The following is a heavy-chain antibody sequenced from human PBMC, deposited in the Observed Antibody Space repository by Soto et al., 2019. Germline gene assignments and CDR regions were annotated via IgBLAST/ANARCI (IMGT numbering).Heavy chain of an antibody. Sequence: QVPLVESGGGVVQPGRSLRLSCAASGFTFSSYAMHWVRQAPGKGLEWVAVISYDGSNKYYADSVKGRFTISRDNSKNTLYLQMNSLRAEDTAVYYCARAYNWNYSDAFAIWGQGTMVTVSS. CDR3: ARAYNWNYSDAFAI. CDR2: ISYDGSNK. CDR1: GFTFSSYA. J-gene: IGHJ3*02. D-gene: IGHD1-7*01. V-gene: IGHV3-30-3*01.